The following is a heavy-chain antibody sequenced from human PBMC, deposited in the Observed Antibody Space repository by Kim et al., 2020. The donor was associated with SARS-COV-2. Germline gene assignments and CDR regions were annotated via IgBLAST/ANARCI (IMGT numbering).Heavy chain of an antibody. J-gene: IGHJ3*02. CDR3: ARGDGAAAGTGLRVGAFDI. D-gene: IGHD6-13*01. CDR2: IYHSGST. Sequence: SETLSLTCAVSGGSISSSNWWSWVRQPPGKGLEWIGEIYHSGSTNYNPSLKSRVTISVDKSKNQFSLKLSSVTAADTAVYYCARGDGAAAGTGLRVGAFDIWGQGTMVTVSS. V-gene: IGHV4-4*02. CDR1: GGSISSSNW.